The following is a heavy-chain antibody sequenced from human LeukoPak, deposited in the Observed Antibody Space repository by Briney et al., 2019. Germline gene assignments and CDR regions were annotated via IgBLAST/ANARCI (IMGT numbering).Heavy chain of an antibody. Sequence: PSETLSLTCAVSGGSISSGGYSWSWIRQPPGKGLEWIGYIYHSGSTYYNPSPKSRVTISVDRSKNQFSLKLSSVTAADTAVYYCARVGWPHAFDIWGQGTMVTVSS. V-gene: IGHV4-30-2*01. CDR3: ARVGWPHAFDI. D-gene: IGHD2-15*01. CDR1: GGSISSGGYS. J-gene: IGHJ3*02. CDR2: IYHSGST.